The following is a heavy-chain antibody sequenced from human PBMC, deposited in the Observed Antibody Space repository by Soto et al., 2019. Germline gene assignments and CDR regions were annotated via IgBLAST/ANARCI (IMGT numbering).Heavy chain of an antibody. J-gene: IGHJ4*02. CDR3: AREATYYDILTGPGD. Sequence: QVQLVESGGGVVQPGRSLRLSCAASGFTFSSYGMHWVRQAPGKGLEWVAVIWYDGSNKYYADSVKGRFTISRDNSKNTLYLQMNSLRAEDTAVYYCAREATYYDILTGPGDWGQGTLVTVSS. CDR1: GFTFSSYG. CDR2: IWYDGSNK. D-gene: IGHD3-9*01. V-gene: IGHV3-33*01.